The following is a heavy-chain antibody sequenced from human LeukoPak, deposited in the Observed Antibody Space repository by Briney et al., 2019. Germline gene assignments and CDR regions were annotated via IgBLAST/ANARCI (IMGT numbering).Heavy chain of an antibody. J-gene: IGHJ5*02. Sequence: GGSLRLSCAASGFTFSSYAMSWVRQAPGKGLEWVSAIGTAGDTYYPGSVKGRFTISRENAKNSLYLQMNSLRAGDTAVYYCARGRRGGSYLYNWFDPWGQGTLVTVSS. V-gene: IGHV3-13*01. CDR1: GFTFSSYA. CDR3: ARGRRGGSYLYNWFDP. D-gene: IGHD1-26*01. CDR2: IGTAGDT.